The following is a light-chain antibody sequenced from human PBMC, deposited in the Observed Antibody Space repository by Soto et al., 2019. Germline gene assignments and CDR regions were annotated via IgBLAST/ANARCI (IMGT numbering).Light chain of an antibody. CDR2: EVN. V-gene: IGLV2-14*01. CDR3: SSYTTSSNIVL. CDR1: SSDVASYNY. J-gene: IGLJ2*01. Sequence: QSALTQPASVSGSPGQSITISCTGTSSDVASYNYVSWYQQHPGKAPKLMIYEVNNRPSGVSNRFSGSRSANTASLTISGLQAEDEAEYYCSSYTTSSNIVLFGGGTKVTVL.